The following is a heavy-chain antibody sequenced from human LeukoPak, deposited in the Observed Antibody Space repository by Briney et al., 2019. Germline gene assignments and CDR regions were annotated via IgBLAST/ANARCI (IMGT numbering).Heavy chain of an antibody. J-gene: IGHJ6*03. CDR1: GGSFSGYY. Sequence: PSETLSLTCAVYGGSFSGYYWSWIRQPPGKGLEWIGEINHSGSTDYNPSLKSQVTMSVDTSKNQFSLKLISVTAADTAVYYCARDHPYCSRTSCTYYYYYMDVSGKGTTVTVSS. CDR2: INHSGST. CDR3: ARDHPYCSRTSCTYYYYYMDV. D-gene: IGHD2-2*01. V-gene: IGHV4-34*01.